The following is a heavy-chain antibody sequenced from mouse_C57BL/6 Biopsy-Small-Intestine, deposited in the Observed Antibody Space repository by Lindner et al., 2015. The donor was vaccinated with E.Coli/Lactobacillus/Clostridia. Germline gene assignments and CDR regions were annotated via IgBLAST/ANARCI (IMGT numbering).Heavy chain of an antibody. V-gene: IGHV1S46*01. CDR2: ISGYNGET. Sequence: SVKVSCKASGYTFTNYGISWVRQAPGEGFEWMGWISGYNGETNYAQKFQGRVTMTTDTSTSTAYMELRSLRSDDTAVYYCARVSVYSYSPGTLDYWGQGTRVSVSS. D-gene: IGHD2-12*01. J-gene: IGHJ4*01. CDR3: ARVSVYSYSPGTLDY. CDR1: GYTFTNYG.